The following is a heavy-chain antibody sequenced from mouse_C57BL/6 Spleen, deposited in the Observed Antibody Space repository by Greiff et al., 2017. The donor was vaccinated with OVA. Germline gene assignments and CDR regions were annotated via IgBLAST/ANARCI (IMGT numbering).Heavy chain of an antibody. CDR3: AKTGGGGYQYYYAMDD. CDR1: GFSLTSYG. D-gene: IGHD2-2*01. V-gene: IGHV2-5*01. J-gene: IGHJ4*01. CDR2: IWRGGST. Sequence: QVQLQQSGPGLVQPSQSLSITCTVSGFSLTSYGVHWVRQSPGKGLEWLGVIWRGGSTDYNAAFMSSLSTTKDNSKSQVFFKMNSRKADDTAIYYCAKTGGGGYQYYYAMDDWGQGTSVTVSS.